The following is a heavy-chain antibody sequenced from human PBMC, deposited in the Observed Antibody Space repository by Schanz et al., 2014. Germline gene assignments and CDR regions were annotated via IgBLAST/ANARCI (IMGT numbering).Heavy chain of an antibody. V-gene: IGHV3-13*04. J-gene: IGHJ4*02. CDR3: ARVPYGSGSYWDY. Sequence: EVQLVESGGGLVQPGGSLRLSCAASGLSIRNQDMHWARQATGAGLEWISAIGTAGDTFYLDSVKGRFTISRENAKNSLYLQMNSLRAGDTAVYYCARVPYGSGSYWDYWGQGTLVTVSS. D-gene: IGHD3-10*01. CDR2: IGTAGDT. CDR1: GLSIRNQD.